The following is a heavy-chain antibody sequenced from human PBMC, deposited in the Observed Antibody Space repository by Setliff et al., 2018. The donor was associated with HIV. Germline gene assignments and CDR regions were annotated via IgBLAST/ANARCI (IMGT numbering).Heavy chain of an antibody. CDR3: ARGLSSQTYWGTRPLGLDY. CDR2: IYYSGST. V-gene: IGHV4-59*08. J-gene: IGHJ4*01. D-gene: IGHD2-2*01. Sequence: LSLTCTVSGGSISSYYWSWIRQPPGKGLEWIGYIYYSGSTNYNPSLKSRVTISVDTSKRQFSLTMTSVTAADTAVYYCARGLSSQTYWGTRPLGLDYWGQGSLVTVSS. CDR1: GGSISSYY.